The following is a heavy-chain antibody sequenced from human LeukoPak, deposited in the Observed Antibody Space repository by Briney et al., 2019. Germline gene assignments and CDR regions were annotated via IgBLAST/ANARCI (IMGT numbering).Heavy chain of an antibody. V-gene: IGHV4-59*01. Sequence: PSETLSLTCTVSGGSISSYYWSWIRQPPGKGLEWIGYIYYSGSTNYNPSLKSRVTISVDTSKNQFSLKLSSVTAADTAVYYCARGVYDSSGYSDDYWGQGTLVTVSS. J-gene: IGHJ4*02. CDR1: GGSISSYY. D-gene: IGHD3-22*01. CDR2: IYYSGST. CDR3: ARGVYDSSGYSDDY.